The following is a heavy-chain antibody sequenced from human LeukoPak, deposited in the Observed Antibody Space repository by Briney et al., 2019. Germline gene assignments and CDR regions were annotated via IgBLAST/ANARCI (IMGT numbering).Heavy chain of an antibody. Sequence: GGSLTLSCAASGISFSTYAMSCVRQAPGKGLEWGATIIGTGEKTFYADSVKGRLTISRDNAQNTPYLQMNSLRADDTALFYCAKGHSDYGTGFDCWGKGALVTVSS. J-gene: IGHJ4*02. CDR2: IIGTGEKT. CDR1: GISFSTYA. D-gene: IGHD4-17*01. V-gene: IGHV3-23*01. CDR3: AKGHSDYGTGFDC.